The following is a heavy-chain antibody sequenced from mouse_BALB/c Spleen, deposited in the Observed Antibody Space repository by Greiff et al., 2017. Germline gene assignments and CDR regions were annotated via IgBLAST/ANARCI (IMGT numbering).Heavy chain of an antibody. Sequence: EVQGVESGGGLVQPGGSRKLSCAASGFTFSSFGMHWVRQAPEKGLEWVAYISSGSSTIYYADTVKGRFTISRDNPKNTLFLQMTSLRSEDTAMYYCARNGYDDWFAYWGQGTLVTVSA. CDR2: ISSGSSTI. CDR1: GFTFSSFG. V-gene: IGHV5-17*02. D-gene: IGHD2-2*01. J-gene: IGHJ3*01. CDR3: ARNGYDDWFAY.